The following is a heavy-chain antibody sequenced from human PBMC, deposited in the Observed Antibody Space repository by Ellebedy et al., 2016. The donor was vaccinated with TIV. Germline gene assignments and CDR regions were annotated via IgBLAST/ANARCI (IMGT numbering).Heavy chain of an antibody. CDR3: AKDTSKTGYYFDY. J-gene: IGHJ4*02. CDR2: LSGSGGHT. Sequence: GESLKISCVASGFTFSSYAMCWVRQAPGKGLEWVSSLSGSGGHTYYADSVKGRFTISRDTSKNTLYLQMNSLRAEDTAVYYCAKDTSKTGYYFDYWGQGTLVTVSS. D-gene: IGHD3-16*01. CDR1: GFTFSSYA. V-gene: IGHV3-23*01.